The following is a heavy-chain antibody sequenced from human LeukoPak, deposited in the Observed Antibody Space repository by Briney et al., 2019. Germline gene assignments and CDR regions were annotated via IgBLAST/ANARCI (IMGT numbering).Heavy chain of an antibody. V-gene: IGHV1-69*13. CDR1: GYTFTGYY. Sequence: GASVKVSCKASGYTFTGYYMHWVRQAPGQGLEWMGGIIPIFGTANYAQKFQGRVTITADESTSTAYMELSSLRSEDTAVYYCARDVSSSSASWFDPWGQGTLITVSS. J-gene: IGHJ5*02. CDR3: ARDVSSSSASWFDP. D-gene: IGHD6-13*01. CDR2: IIPIFGTA.